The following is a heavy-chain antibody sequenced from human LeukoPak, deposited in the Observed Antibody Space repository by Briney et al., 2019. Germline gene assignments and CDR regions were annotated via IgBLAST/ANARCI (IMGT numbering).Heavy chain of an antibody. CDR2: IIPIFGTA. V-gene: IGHV1-69*05. Sequence: GASVKVSCKASGGTFSSYAISWVRQAPGRGLEWMGRIIPIFGTANYAQKFQGRVTITTDESTSTAYMELSSLRSEDTAVYYCARDHYYDSSGYAYWGQGTLVTVSS. CDR3: ARDHYYDSSGYAY. J-gene: IGHJ4*02. CDR1: GGTFSSYA. D-gene: IGHD3-22*01.